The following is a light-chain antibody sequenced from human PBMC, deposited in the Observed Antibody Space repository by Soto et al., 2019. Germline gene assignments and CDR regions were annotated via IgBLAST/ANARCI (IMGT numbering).Light chain of an antibody. CDR2: SAS. J-gene: IGKJ4*01. CDR1: QGIGSW. CDR3: QQSESTPT. Sequence: IHFTHSLGSLSTFLGHRVNPTFRASQGIGSWLAWYQQKPGKDPKLLIYSASTLQSGVPARFSGSGSGTDFTLTISSLQPEDFATCYCQQSESTPTFGGRTKVDIK. V-gene: IGKV1-12*01.